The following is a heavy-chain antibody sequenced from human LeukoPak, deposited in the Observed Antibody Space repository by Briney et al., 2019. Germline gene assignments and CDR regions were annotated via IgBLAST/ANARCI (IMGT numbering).Heavy chain of an antibody. Sequence: SETLSLTCTVSGGSVSSGSYYWSWIRQPPGKGLEWIGYIYYSGSTNYNPSLKSRVTISVDTSKNQFSLKLSSVTAADTAVYYCARVRTTVAGFDYWGQGTLVTVSS. CDR3: ARVRTTVAGFDY. CDR1: GGSVSSGSYY. J-gene: IGHJ4*02. CDR2: IYYSGST. V-gene: IGHV4-61*01. D-gene: IGHD6-19*01.